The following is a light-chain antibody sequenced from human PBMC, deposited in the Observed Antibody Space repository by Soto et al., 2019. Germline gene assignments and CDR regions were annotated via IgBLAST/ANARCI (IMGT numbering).Light chain of an antibody. J-gene: IGKJ4*01. V-gene: IGKV3-20*01. CDR2: GAS. CDR3: QQYGSPPT. Sequence: EIVLTQSPGTLSLSPGERATLSCRASQSVSSSYLAWYQQKPGQAPRLLIYGASSRATGIPDRFSGSGSGTDVTLTISRLEPEDFAVYYCQQYGSPPTFGGGTKVEIK. CDR1: QSVSSSY.